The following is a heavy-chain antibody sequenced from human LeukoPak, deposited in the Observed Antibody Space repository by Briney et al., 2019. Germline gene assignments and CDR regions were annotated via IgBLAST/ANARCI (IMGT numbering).Heavy chain of an antibody. CDR1: GGSISSSNW. V-gene: IGHV4-4*02. CDR2: IYYSGST. CDR3: AREGWGATTPKYNWFDP. D-gene: IGHD1-26*01. Sequence: SGTLSLTCAVSGGSISSSNWWSWVRQPPGKGLEWIGSIYYSGSTYYNPSLKSRVTISVDTSKNQFSLKLSSVTAADTAVYYCAREGWGATTPKYNWFDPWGQGTLVTVSS. J-gene: IGHJ5*02.